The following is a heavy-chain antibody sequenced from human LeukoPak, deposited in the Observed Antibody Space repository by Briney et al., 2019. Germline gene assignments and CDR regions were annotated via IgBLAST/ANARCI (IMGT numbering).Heavy chain of an antibody. CDR3: ARDTHSTSDY. CDR2: IYYSGTT. Sequence: SETLSLTRTVSGGSISSSSYYWGWIRQPPGKGLEWIGSIYYSGTTYYNPSLKSRVTISIDTPKNQFSLKLSSVTAADTAVYYCARDTHSTSDYWGQGTLVTVSS. CDR1: GGSISSSSYY. J-gene: IGHJ4*02. D-gene: IGHD2-2*01. V-gene: IGHV4-39*07.